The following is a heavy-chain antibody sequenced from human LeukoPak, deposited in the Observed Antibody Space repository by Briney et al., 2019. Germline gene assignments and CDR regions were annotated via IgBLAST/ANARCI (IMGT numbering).Heavy chain of an antibody. Sequence: GGSLRLSCAASGFTFSSYAMHWVRQAPGKGLEWVAVISYDGSNKYYADSVKGRFTISRDNSKNTLYLQMNSLRAEDTAVYYCARDRSYYDSSGYPIPGYYYGMDVWGQGTTVTVSS. V-gene: IGHV3-30-3*01. CDR3: ARDRSYYDSSGYPIPGYYYGMDV. CDR1: GFTFSSYA. J-gene: IGHJ6*02. CDR2: ISYDGSNK. D-gene: IGHD3-22*01.